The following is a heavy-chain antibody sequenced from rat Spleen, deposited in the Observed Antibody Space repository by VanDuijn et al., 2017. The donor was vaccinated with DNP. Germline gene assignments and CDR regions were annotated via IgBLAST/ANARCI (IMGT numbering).Heavy chain of an antibody. CDR1: GDTFTTYY. V-gene: IGHV1-43*01. CDR3: ARRRLPYWYFDF. J-gene: IGHJ1*01. Sequence: QVQLQQSGAELAKPGSSVKISCKASGDTFTTYYISWIKQTTGQDREYIGYINTGSGGTNYNEKFRGKATLTVDKSSNTAFMQLSSLTPDDSAVYYCARRRLPYWYFDFWGPGTMVTVSS. CDR2: INTGSGGT. D-gene: IGHD1-4*01.